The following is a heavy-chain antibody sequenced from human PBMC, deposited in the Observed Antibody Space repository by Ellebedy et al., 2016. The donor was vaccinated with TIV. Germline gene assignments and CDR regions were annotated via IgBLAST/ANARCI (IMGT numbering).Heavy chain of an antibody. CDR2: ILPVFGTT. CDR1: GGAFNNYV. D-gene: IGHD2-21*02. Sequence: AASVKVSCKASGGAFNNYVITWVRQAPGQGLEWMGGILPVFGTTNYAQKFQGRLTITADKSTTPAYMELSSLKSEDTAIYYCARPSKSGGDARGNWFDPWGQGTLITVSS. CDR3: ARPSKSGGDARGNWFDP. J-gene: IGHJ5*02. V-gene: IGHV1-69*06.